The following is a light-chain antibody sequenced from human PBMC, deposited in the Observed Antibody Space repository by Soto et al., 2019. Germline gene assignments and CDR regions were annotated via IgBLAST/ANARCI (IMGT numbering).Light chain of an antibody. CDR3: QRYNSYPFT. J-gene: IGKJ3*01. CDR2: KAS. CDR1: QSISSW. V-gene: IGKV1-5*03. Sequence: DIPMTQSPSTLSASVGDRVTITCRASQSISSWLAWYQQKPGKAPKLLIYKASTLESGVPSRFSGSGSGTEFTLTIYSLQPDDFATYYCQRYNSYPFTFGPGTKVDIK.